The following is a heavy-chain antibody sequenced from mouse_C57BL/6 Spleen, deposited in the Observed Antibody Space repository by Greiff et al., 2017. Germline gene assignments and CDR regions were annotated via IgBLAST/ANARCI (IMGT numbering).Heavy chain of an antibody. CDR2: INPNNGGT. Sequence: EVQLQQSGPELVKPGASVKISCKASGYTFTDYYMNWVKQSHGKSLEWIGDINPNNGGTSYNQKFKGKATLTVDKSSSTAYMELRSLTSEDSAVYYCARGGDGYYFYAMDYWGQGTSVTVSS. CDR1: GYTFTDYY. V-gene: IGHV1-26*01. J-gene: IGHJ4*01. CDR3: ARGGDGYYFYAMDY. D-gene: IGHD2-3*01.